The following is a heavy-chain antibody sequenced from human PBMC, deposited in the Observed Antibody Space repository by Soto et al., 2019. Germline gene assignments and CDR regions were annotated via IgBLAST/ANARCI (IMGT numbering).Heavy chain of an antibody. CDR1: GFTFSNSA. D-gene: IGHD6-25*01. CDR2: ISGSGGST. J-gene: IGHJ4*02. V-gene: IGHV3-23*01. Sequence: PVGSLRLSCAASGFTFSNSAISWVRQAPGRGLEWVSVISGSGGSTYYADSVKGRFTISRDNSKKTLYLQMNSLRAEDTAVYYCAKDLPAYNSGPSDYWGQGTLVTVSS. CDR3: AKDLPAYNSGPSDY.